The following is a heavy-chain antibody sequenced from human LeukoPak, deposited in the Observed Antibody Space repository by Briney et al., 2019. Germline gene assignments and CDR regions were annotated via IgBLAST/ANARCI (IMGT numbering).Heavy chain of an antibody. CDR2: ISSSGSTI. Sequence: GGSLRLSCAASGFTFSDYYMSWIRQAPGKGLEWVSYISSSGSTIYYADSVKGRFTISRDNAKNSLYLQMNSLRAEDTAVYYCARDSSGGNYYYYGMDVWGQGTTVTVSS. CDR3: ARDSSGGNYYYYGMDV. D-gene: IGHD4-23*01. CDR1: GFTFSDYY. V-gene: IGHV3-11*01. J-gene: IGHJ6*02.